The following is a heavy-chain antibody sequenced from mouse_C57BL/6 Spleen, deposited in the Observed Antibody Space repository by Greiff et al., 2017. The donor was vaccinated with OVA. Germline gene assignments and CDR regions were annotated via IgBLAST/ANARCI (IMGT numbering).Heavy chain of an antibody. CDR1: GYSFTGYF. J-gene: IGHJ2*01. CDR3: ARGSAEDY. V-gene: IGHV1-20*01. D-gene: IGHD6-1*01. Sequence: EVQGVESGPELVKPGDSVKISCKASGYSFTGYFMNWVMQSHGKSLEWIGRINPYNGDTFYNQKFKGKATLTVDKSSSTAHMELRSLTSEDSAVYYCARGSAEDYWGQGTTLTVSS. CDR2: INPYNGDT.